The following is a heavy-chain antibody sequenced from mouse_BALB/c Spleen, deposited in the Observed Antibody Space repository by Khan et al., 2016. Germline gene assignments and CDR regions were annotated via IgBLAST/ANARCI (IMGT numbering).Heavy chain of an antibody. V-gene: IGHV1S29*02. Sequence: EVQLQESGPELVKPGASVKISCKASGYTFTDYNMHWVKQSHGKSLEWIGYIYPYNGGTGYNPRLKSKATLTGDNSSSTAYMELSSLTSDDSAVYYCAGEDWDAWFACGGQATVVTVSA. CDR2: IYPYNGGT. J-gene: IGHJ3*01. CDR1: GYTFTDYN. D-gene: IGHD4-1*01. CDR3: AGEDWDAWFAC.